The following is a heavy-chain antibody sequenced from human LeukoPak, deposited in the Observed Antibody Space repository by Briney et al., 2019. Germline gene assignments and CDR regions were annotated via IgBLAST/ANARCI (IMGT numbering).Heavy chain of an antibody. CDR1: GFTFSSYA. CDR2: ISGSGGST. J-gene: IGHJ4*02. CDR3: AKDILSEDRYYYDSSGYFQEFRDY. V-gene: IGHV3-23*01. Sequence: GGSLRLSCAASGFTFSSYAMSWVRQAPGKGLEWVSAISGSGGSTYYADSVKGRFTISRDNSKNTLYLQMHSLRAEDTAVYYCAKDILSEDRYYYDSSGYFQEFRDYWGQGTLVTVSS. D-gene: IGHD3-22*01.